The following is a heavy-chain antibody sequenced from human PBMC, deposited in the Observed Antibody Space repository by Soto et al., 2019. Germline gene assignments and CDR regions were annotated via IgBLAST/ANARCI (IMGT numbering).Heavy chain of an antibody. CDR1: GYTLTELS. V-gene: IGHV1-24*01. CDR3: ATFFQVQYYMDV. CDR2: FDPEDGEA. Sequence: ASVKVSCKVSGYTLTELSMHWVRQAPGKGLEWMGGFDPEDGEAIYAQKFQGRVTMTEDTSTDTAYMELSSLRSEDTAVYYCATFFQVQYYMDVWGQGTTVTVSS. J-gene: IGHJ6*03. D-gene: IGHD3-3*01.